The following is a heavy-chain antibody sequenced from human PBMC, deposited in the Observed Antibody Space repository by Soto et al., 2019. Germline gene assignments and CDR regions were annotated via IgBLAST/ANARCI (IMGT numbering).Heavy chain of an antibody. V-gene: IGHV4-39*01. CDR1: GGSISSSDFY. CDR2: MYYSGTT. J-gene: IGHJ5*02. CDR3: AGVDSTGNWFDP. D-gene: IGHD6-25*01. Sequence: QLQLQESGPGLVKPSETLSLTCTVSGGSISSSDFYWGWLRQTPGKGLEFIGSMYYSGTTYYNPPLKSRVTISVDTSKNQFTLKLISVTAADTAVYSCAGVDSTGNWFDPWGEGALVTVSS.